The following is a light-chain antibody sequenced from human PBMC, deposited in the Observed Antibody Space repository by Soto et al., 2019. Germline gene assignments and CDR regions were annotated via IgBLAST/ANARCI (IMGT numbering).Light chain of an antibody. CDR3: QQYNNWPPLT. CDR2: HGS. V-gene: IGKV3-20*01. J-gene: IGKJ4*01. CDR1: QSISRNY. Sequence: IVLTQSPGTLSLSPGERVTLSCRASQSISRNYLAWYQQKPGLAPRLIMYHGSRRAAGTPDRFSGSGSGTDFSLTISRLEPEDFAVYYCQQYNNWPPLTFGGGTKVDIK.